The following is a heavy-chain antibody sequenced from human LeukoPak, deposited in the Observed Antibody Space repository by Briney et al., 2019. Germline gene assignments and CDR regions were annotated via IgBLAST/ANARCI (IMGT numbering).Heavy chain of an antibody. J-gene: IGHJ4*02. CDR3: ARDALYCSGGSCYLYYFDY. V-gene: IGHV1-18*01. D-gene: IGHD2-15*01. CDR1: GYTFTSYG. Sequence: APVKVSCKASGYTFTSYGISWVRQAPGQGLEWMGWISAYNGNTNYAQKLQGRVTMTTDTSTSTAYMELRSLRSDDTAVYYCARDALYCSGGSCYLYYFDYWGQGTLVTVSS. CDR2: ISAYNGNT.